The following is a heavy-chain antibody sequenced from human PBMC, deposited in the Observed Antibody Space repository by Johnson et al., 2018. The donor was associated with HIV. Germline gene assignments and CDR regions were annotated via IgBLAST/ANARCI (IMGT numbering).Heavy chain of an antibody. CDR3: ASIQGGI. D-gene: IGHD2-2*02. J-gene: IGHJ3*02. V-gene: IGHV3-30*07. Sequence: NKYYADSVKGRFTIYRDNSKNTLYLQMNSLRAEDTAVYYCASIQGGIWGQGTMVTVSS. CDR2: NK.